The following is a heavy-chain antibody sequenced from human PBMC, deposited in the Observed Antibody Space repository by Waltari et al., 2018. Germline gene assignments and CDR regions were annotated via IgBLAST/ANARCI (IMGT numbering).Heavy chain of an antibody. CDR2: IRFDGTDK. CDR1: GYPFSIYG. D-gene: IGHD2-21*01. Sequence: QVQLVESGGGVVQPGESLRLPCAASGYPFSIYGIHWVRQAPGKGLEWVAFIRFDGTDKYYTDSVKGRFTIFRDNSKNTLYLQMNSLRVEDTAMYFCAKEGNCGGECYSDYWGQGALVTVSS. CDR3: AKEGNCGGECYSDY. V-gene: IGHV3-30*02. J-gene: IGHJ4*02.